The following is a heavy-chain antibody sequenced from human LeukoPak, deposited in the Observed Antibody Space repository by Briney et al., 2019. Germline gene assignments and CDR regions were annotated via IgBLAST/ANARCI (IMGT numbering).Heavy chain of an antibody. CDR3: ARLALGDY. Sequence: SETLSLTCAVYGGSFSGYYWSWIRQPPGKGLEWIGEINHSGSTNYNPSLKSRVTISVDTSKNQFSLKLSSVTAADTAVYYCARLALGDYWGQGTLVTVSS. J-gene: IGHJ4*02. CDR1: GGSFSGYY. V-gene: IGHV4-34*01. D-gene: IGHD7-27*01. CDR2: INHSGST.